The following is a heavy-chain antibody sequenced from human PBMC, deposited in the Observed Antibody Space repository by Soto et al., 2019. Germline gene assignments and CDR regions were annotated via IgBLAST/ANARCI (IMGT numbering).Heavy chain of an antibody. CDR1: GSSLSAYGVR. J-gene: IGHJ5*02. Sequence: VSGPTLVNPTQTLTLTCSFSGSSLSAYGVRVIWFRQPPGETLEWLALIHWNDDKRYSPYLKSRLTITKDTSKNQVVLTLTNLDPLDTGTYFCAHTKDSSGFLTSWGQGILVTVSS. D-gene: IGHD3-22*01. CDR3: AHTKDSSGFLTS. V-gene: IGHV2-5*01. CDR2: IHWNDDK.